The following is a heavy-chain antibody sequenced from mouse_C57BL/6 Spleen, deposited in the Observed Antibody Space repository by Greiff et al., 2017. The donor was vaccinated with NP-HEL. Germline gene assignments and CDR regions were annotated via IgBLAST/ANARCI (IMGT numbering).Heavy chain of an antibody. Sequence: QVQLQQSGAELARPGASVKLSCKASGYTFTSYGISWVKQRTGQGLEWIGEIYPRSGNTYYNEKFKGKATLTADKSSSTAYMELRSLTSEDSAVYFCARWGDSNSNYAMDYWGQGTSVTVSS. D-gene: IGHD2-5*01. CDR3: ARWGDSNSNYAMDY. CDR1: GYTFTSYG. J-gene: IGHJ4*01. CDR2: IYPRSGNT. V-gene: IGHV1-81*01.